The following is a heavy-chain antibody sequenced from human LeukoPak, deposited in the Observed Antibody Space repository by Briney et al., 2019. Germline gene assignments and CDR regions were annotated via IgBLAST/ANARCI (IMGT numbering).Heavy chain of an antibody. CDR1: DGSISIYY. CDR2: IYNSGSST. Sequence: SETLSLTCTVSDGSISIYYWNWIRQPPGKGLEWIGYIYNSGSSTIYNPSLQSRVTISVDMSKNQFSLKLSSVTAADTAVYYCQSRFLEWLLDYRGQGTLVTVSS. CDR3: QSRFLEWLLDY. J-gene: IGHJ4*02. V-gene: IGHV4-4*08. D-gene: IGHD3-3*01.